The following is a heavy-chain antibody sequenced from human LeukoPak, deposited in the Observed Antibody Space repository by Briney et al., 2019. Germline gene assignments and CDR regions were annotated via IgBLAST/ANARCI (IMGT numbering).Heavy chain of an antibody. CDR2: INHSGST. D-gene: IGHD2-2*02. CDR1: GGSMINYY. CDR3: ARVGGRVGYCSSTSCYTTEPFDY. V-gene: IGHV4-34*01. J-gene: IGHJ4*02. Sequence: SETLSLTCTVSGGSMINYYWSWIRQPPGKGLEWIGEINHSGSTNYNPSLKSRVTISVNTSKNQFSLKLSSVTAADTAVYYCARVGGRVGYCSSTSCYTTEPFDYWGQGTLVTVSS.